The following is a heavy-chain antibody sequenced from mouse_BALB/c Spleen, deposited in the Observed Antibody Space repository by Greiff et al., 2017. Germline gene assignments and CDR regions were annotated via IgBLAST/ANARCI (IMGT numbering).Heavy chain of an antibody. CDR2: INPSTGYT. CDR3: ARHLITVVPYFDY. Sequence: VKLMESGAELAKPGASVKMSCKASGYTFTSYWMHWVKQRPGQGLEWIGYINPSTGYTEYNQKFKDKATLTADKSSSTAYMQLSSLTSEDSAVYYCARHLITVVPYFDYWGQGTTLTVSS. J-gene: IGHJ2*01. D-gene: IGHD1-1*01. V-gene: IGHV1-7*01. CDR1: GYTFTSYW.